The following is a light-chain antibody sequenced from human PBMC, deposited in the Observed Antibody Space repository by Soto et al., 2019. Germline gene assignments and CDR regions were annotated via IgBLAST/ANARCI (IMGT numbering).Light chain of an antibody. CDR1: HDIGNS. CDR3: QNYNSSPHT. Sequence: DLQMTQSPPSLSASVGDRVTVTCRASHDIGNSLAWYQHRPGKSPRLLIYDASSLQSGVPSRFSGSGSGTHFTLAISSLRPEDVGTFYCQNYNSSPHTFGGGTKVEVK. V-gene: IGKV1-27*01. J-gene: IGKJ4*01. CDR2: DAS.